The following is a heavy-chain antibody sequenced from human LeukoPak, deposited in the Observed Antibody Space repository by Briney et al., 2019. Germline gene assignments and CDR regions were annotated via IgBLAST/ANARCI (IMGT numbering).Heavy chain of an antibody. CDR1: GFTFSDHG. J-gene: IGHJ4*02. V-gene: IGHV3-30*18. D-gene: IGHD3-10*01. Sequence: GGSLRLSCAASGFTFSDHGMHWVRQAPGKGLEWVAVMAYDGSNKSYADSVKGRFTISRDNSKNTLYLLMNSLRTEDTAIYYCAKDKGSASYSTYYFDYWGQGTLVTVSS. CDR2: MAYDGSNK. CDR3: AKDKGSASYSTYYFDY.